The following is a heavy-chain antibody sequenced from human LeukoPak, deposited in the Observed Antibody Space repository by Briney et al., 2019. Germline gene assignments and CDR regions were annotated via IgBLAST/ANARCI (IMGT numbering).Heavy chain of an antibody. CDR1: GYMFNIYG. J-gene: IGHJ5*02. CDR3: ARSFSASNWLDP. Sequence: ASVKVSCKASGYMFNIYGISWVRQAPGQGLEWMAWTSVNNGDTKYGQKFQGRVTVTTDTSTSTVYLELRSLTSDDTAVYYCARSFSASNWLDPWGQGTLVTVSS. CDR2: TSVNNGDT. V-gene: IGHV1-18*01.